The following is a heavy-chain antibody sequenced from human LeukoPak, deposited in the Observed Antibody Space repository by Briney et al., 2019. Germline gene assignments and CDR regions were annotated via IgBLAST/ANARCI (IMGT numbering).Heavy chain of an antibody. D-gene: IGHD2-2*01. Sequence: ASVKVSCKASGYTFTSYGISWVGQAPGQGLEWMGWISAYNGNTNYAQKLQGRGTMTTDTSTSTAYMELRSLRSDDTAVYYCARDQGYCSSTSCSTFDYWGQGTLVTVSS. J-gene: IGHJ4*02. CDR3: ARDQGYCSSTSCSTFDY. CDR1: GYTFTSYG. CDR2: ISAYNGNT. V-gene: IGHV1-18*01.